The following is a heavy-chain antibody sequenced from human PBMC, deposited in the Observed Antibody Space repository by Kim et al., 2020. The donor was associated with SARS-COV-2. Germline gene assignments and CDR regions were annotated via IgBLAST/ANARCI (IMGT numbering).Heavy chain of an antibody. Sequence: GGSLRLSCAASGFTFSSYWMSWVRQAPGKGLEWVANIKQDGSEKYYVDSVKGRFTISRDNAKNSLYLQMNSLRAEDTAVYYCARPLTYYDILTGADYFDYWGQGTLVTVSS. D-gene: IGHD3-9*01. V-gene: IGHV3-7*01. CDR1: GFTFSSYW. J-gene: IGHJ4*02. CDR3: ARPLTYYDILTGADYFDY. CDR2: IKQDGSEK.